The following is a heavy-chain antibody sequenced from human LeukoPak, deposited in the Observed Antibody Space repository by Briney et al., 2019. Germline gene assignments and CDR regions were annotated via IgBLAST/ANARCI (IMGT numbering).Heavy chain of an antibody. J-gene: IGHJ5*02. CDR2: IGKAGDT. D-gene: IGHD3-10*01. Sequence: GGSLRLSCTASGFTFSSYDMHWVRQVPGEGLEWVSGIGKAGDTHYPGSVKGRFTISRENGRNSLYLQMNSLRAEDTAVYYCASMMVRGVNWFDPWGQGTLVTVSS. CDR1: GFTFSSYD. CDR3: ASMMVRGVNWFDP. V-gene: IGHV3-13*01.